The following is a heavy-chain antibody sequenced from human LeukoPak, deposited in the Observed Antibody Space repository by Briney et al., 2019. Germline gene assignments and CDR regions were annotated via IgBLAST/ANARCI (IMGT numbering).Heavy chain of an antibody. D-gene: IGHD3-10*01. V-gene: IGHV3-7*01. J-gene: IGHJ4*02. CDR3: ARGYYYGSGSYMDY. CDR2: IKEDGTET. CDR1: GFIFSSYW. Sequence: PGGSLRLSCAASGFIFSSYWMSWVRQAPGKGLEWVASIKEDGTETYYVDSVKGRFTISRDNAKNSLYLQMNSLRAEDTAVYYCARGYYYGSGSYMDYWGQGTLATVSS.